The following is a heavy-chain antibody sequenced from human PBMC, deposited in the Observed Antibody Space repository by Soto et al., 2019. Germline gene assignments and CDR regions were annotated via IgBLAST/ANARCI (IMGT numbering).Heavy chain of an antibody. D-gene: IGHD5-12*01. J-gene: IGHJ4*02. Sequence: GGSLRLSCAASGFTFSSYAMSWVRQAPGKGLEWVSAISGSGGSTYYADSVKGRFTISRDNSKNTLYLQMNSLRAEDTAVYYCAKDSRRERGGWLQQMTFDYWGQGTLVTVSS. CDR2: ISGSGGST. CDR3: AKDSRRERGGWLQQMTFDY. CDR1: GFTFSSYA. V-gene: IGHV3-23*01.